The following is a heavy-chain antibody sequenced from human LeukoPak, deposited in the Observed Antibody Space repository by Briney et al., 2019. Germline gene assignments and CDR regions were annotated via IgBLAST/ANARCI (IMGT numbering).Heavy chain of an antibody. J-gene: IGHJ4*02. CDR3: ARVVRGVFDY. D-gene: IGHD3-10*01. Sequence: GASVKVSCKASGYTFSGYGVTWVRQAPGQGLEWVGWITVYNNVTKSAQKFQDRVTMTTDTSTTTAYMELRSLRSDDTAVYYCARVVRGVFDYWGQGTLVTVSS. CDR1: GYTFSGYG. V-gene: IGHV1-18*01. CDR2: ITVYNNVT.